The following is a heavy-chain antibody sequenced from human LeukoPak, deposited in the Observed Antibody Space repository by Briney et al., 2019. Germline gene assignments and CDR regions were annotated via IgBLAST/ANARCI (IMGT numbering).Heavy chain of an antibody. Sequence: ASVKVSCKASGYTFTSYGISWVRQAPGQGREGMGWISAYNGNTNYAQTLQGRLTMTTDTSTSTAYMALRSLRSDDTAVYYCARGFTSSWGHNWFDRWGQGTLVTVSS. D-gene: IGHD6-13*01. V-gene: IGHV1-18*01. CDR2: ISAYNGNT. J-gene: IGHJ5*02. CDR1: GYTFTSYG. CDR3: ARGFTSSWGHNWFDR.